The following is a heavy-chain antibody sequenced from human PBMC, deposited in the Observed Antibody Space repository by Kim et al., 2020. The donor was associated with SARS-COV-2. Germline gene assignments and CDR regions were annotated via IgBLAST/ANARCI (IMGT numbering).Heavy chain of an antibody. V-gene: IGHV4-34*01. D-gene: IGHD6-13*01. CDR2: INHSGST. CDR3: ASIAAAGNPSYYYYYGMDV. Sequence: SETLSLTCAVYGGSFSGYYWSWIRQPPGKGLEWIGEINHSGSTNYNPSLKSRVTISVDTSKNQFSLKLSSVTAADTAVYYCASIAAAGNPSYYYYYGMDV. CDR1: GGSFSGYY. J-gene: IGHJ6*01.